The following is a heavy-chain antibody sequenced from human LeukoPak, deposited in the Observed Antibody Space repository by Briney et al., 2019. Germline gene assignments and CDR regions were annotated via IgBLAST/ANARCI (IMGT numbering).Heavy chain of an antibody. D-gene: IGHD2-2*01. Sequence: PSETLSLTCAVYGGSFSGYYWSWIRQPPGKGLEWIGEINHSGSTNYNPSLKSRVTISVDTSKNQFSLKLSSVTAADTAVYYCARGPGSLASTSCSYTFDYWGQGTLVTVSS. J-gene: IGHJ4*02. CDR1: GGSFSGYY. CDR2: INHSGST. CDR3: ARGPGSLASTSCSYTFDY. V-gene: IGHV4-34*01.